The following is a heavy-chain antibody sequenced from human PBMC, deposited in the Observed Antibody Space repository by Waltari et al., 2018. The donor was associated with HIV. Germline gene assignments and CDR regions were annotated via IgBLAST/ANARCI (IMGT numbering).Heavy chain of an antibody. CDR3: ARTKLRHGGGYHGMDV. V-gene: IGHV3-66*01. CDR1: GFTVSSNY. Sequence: DVQLVESGGGLVKPGGARGLPCAGSGFTVSSNYMNWVRQAPGKGLEWVSVIYTDGRTYYADSVKGRFTISRDNSKNTLYLQMNSLRDGDTAVYSCARTKLRHGGGYHGMDVWGQGTTVTVSS. D-gene: IGHD3-3*01. J-gene: IGHJ6*02. CDR2: IYTDGRT.